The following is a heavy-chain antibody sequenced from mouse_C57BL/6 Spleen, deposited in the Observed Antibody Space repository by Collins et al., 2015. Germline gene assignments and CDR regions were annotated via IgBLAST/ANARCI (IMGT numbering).Heavy chain of an antibody. CDR2: IYPRDGST. V-gene: IGHV1-78*01. D-gene: IGHD1-1*01. Sequence: QVQLQQSDAELVKPGASVKISCKVSGYTFTDHTIHWMKQRPEQGLEWIGYIYPRDGSTKYNENFKVKATLTADKSSSTAYMQLTSLTSEDSAVYYCTRRLGSSPFDYWGQGTTLTVSS. J-gene: IGHJ2*01. CDR3: TRRLGSSPFDY. CDR1: GYTFTDHT.